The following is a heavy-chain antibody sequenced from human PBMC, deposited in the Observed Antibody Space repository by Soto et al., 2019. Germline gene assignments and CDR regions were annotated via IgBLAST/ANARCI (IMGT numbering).Heavy chain of an antibody. CDR1: SRSFRDYY. D-gene: IGHD2-21*01. CDR3: ARSPKSTDFPYYFDF. CDR2: INHSGTT. Sequence: SETLSLTCAVYSRSFRDYYWTWIRQPPGKGLEFIGEINHSGTTHYNPSLKSRVTVSVDTSKNHFSLKMNSVTAADTAVYYCARSPKSTDFPYYFDFWGQGTLVTVSS. J-gene: IGHJ4*02. V-gene: IGHV4-34*01.